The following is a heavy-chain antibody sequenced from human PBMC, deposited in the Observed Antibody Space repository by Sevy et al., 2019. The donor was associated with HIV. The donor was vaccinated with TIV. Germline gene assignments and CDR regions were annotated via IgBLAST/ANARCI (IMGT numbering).Heavy chain of an antibody. Sequence: SETLSLTCTVSGGSISSGDYYWSWIRQPPGKGLEWIGYIYYSGSTYYNPSLKSRVTISVDTSKNQFSLKLSSVTAADTAVDYCARDSYYDFWSGYQGYYYYGMDVWGQGTTVTVSS. CDR3: ARDSYYDFWSGYQGYYYYGMDV. V-gene: IGHV4-30-4*01. D-gene: IGHD3-3*01. CDR1: GGSISSGDYY. CDR2: IYYSGST. J-gene: IGHJ6*02.